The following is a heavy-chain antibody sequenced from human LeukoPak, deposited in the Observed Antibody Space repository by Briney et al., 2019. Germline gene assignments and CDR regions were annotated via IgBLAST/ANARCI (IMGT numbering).Heavy chain of an antibody. V-gene: IGHV5-51*01. CDR1: GYSFTTYW. Sequence: GESLKISCKGSGYSFTTYWIAWVRQMPGKGLECMGIIYPADSDTRYSPSFQGQVTISADKSITTAYLQWSSLKASDTAMYYCAIRDWNGQYYFDYWGLGTLVTVSS. CDR2: IYPADSDT. D-gene: IGHD1-1*01. CDR3: AIRDWNGQYYFDY. J-gene: IGHJ4*02.